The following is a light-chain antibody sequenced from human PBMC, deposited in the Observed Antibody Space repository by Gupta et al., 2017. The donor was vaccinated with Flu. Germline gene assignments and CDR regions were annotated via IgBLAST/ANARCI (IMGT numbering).Light chain of an antibody. J-gene: IGKJ1*01. Sequence: PSSLSASVGDRVTITCRASQSISSYLDWYQQKPGKAPKLLIYAASSLQSGVPSRFSGSGSGTDFTLTISRLQPEDFATYYCQQSDSTPGAFGQGTKVEIK. V-gene: IGKV1-39*01. CDR1: QSISSY. CDR2: AAS. CDR3: QQSDSTPGA.